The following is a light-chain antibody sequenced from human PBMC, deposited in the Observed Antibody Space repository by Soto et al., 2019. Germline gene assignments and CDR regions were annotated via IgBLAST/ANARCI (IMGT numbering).Light chain of an antibody. J-gene: IGKJ5*01. V-gene: IGKV1-33*01. Sequence: IQMTQSPSSLFASVRDRFPIPRRANQDINKNLIWYQQKPGKAPKLLIYDASDLETGVPSRFSGSGSGTGFTFTISSLQPEDFATYYCQQYESLPLTFGQGTRLEIK. CDR3: QQYESLPLT. CDR2: DAS. CDR1: QDINKN.